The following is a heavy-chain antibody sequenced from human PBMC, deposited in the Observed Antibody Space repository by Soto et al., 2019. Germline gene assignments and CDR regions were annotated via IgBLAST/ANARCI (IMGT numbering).Heavy chain of an antibody. D-gene: IGHD2-8*01. V-gene: IGHV4-4*01. J-gene: IGHJ4*02. Sequence: PXETLSLTCAVAGFSISSGNWWTWVRQTPQRGLEYIGEIFHDGTANYYPSFERRVAISVDTSKKQFSLKLTSVTAADTAIYFCARLVYDTRLNYMYFDFWGQGALVTVSS. CDR2: IFHDGTA. CDR1: GFSISSGNW. CDR3: ARLVYDTRLNYMYFDF.